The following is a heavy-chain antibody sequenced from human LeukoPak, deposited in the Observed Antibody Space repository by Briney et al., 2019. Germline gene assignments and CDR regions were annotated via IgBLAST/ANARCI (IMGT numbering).Heavy chain of an antibody. D-gene: IGHD3-10*01. CDR3: APTFPFGESPP. CDR1: GFSFSSYG. J-gene: IGHJ3*01. Sequence: GGSLRLSCAASGFSFSSYGMSWVRQAPGKGLEWVSAISGSGGSTYYADSVKGRFTISRDNSKNTLYLQMNSLRAEDTAVYYCAPTFPFGESPPWGQGTMVTVSS. CDR2: ISGSGGST. V-gene: IGHV3-23*01.